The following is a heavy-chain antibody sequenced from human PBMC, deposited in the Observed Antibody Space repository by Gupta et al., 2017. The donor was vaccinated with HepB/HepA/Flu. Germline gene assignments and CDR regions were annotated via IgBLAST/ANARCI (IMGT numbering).Heavy chain of an antibody. Sequence: QVQLQESGPGLVKPSETLSLICTVSGDSIRGSYWSWIRQSPGKGLEWIGFIWNSETTNYNPSLRGRITMSIDTSENQVSLNLSSVTAADTAVYYCARHWGGYSGYDSTFESWGQEPWSPSPQ. CDR2: IWNSETT. CDR3: ARHWGGYSGYDSTFES. J-gene: IGHJ4*01. D-gene: IGHD5-12*01. V-gene: IGHV4-59*08. CDR1: GDSIRGSY.